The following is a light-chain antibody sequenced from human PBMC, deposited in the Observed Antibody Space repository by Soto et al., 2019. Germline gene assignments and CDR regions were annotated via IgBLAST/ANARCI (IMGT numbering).Light chain of an antibody. V-gene: IGKV1D-12*01. Sequence: DIQMTQSPSSVSASVGDRVTITCRASQGISSWLAWYQQKPGKAPKLLIYAASSLQRGVPSRFSGSGSGPDFTLTIISLKHADFATYYCQQGNSFPITFGQGTRLDIK. CDR2: AAS. J-gene: IGKJ5*01. CDR1: QGISSW. CDR3: QQGNSFPIT.